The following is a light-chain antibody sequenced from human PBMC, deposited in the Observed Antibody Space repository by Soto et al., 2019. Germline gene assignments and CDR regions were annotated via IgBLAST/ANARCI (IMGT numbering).Light chain of an antibody. CDR3: QQYGNSPGVT. J-gene: IGKJ3*01. V-gene: IGKV3-20*01. CDR1: QSISSSY. Sequence: EIVLTQSPGTLSLSPGERATHSCRASQSISSSYLAWYQQKPGQAPRLLIYGAFSRASGIPDRFSGSGSGTDFTLTISRLEPEDFAVYYCQQYGNSPGVTFGPGTKVDIK. CDR2: GAF.